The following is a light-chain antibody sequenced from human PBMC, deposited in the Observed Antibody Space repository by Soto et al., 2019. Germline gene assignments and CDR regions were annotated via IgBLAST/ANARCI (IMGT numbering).Light chain of an antibody. J-gene: IGLJ2*01. CDR2: SSN. CDR1: SSNIGSKT. Sequence: QSVLTQPPSASGTPGQTVIISCSGSSSNIGSKTVNWYQQLPGTAPKLLIYSSNQRPSGVPDRFSGSKSGTSASLAISGLQSEDEADYFCAAWDDSLNGWVFGGGTKLTVL. V-gene: IGLV1-44*01. CDR3: AAWDDSLNGWV.